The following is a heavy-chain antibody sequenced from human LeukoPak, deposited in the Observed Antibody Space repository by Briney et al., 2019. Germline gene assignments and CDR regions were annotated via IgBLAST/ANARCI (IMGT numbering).Heavy chain of an antibody. V-gene: IGHV4-34*01. D-gene: IGHD5-18*01. J-gene: IGHJ5*02. CDR1: GGSFSGYY. CDR2: INHSGST. Sequence: PSETLSLTCAVYGGSFSGYYWSWIRQPPGKGLEWIGEINHSGSTNYNPSPKSRVTISVDTSKNQFSLKLSSVTAADTAVYYCARSQKRGYSLSWGQGTLVTVSS. CDR3: ARSQKRGYSLS.